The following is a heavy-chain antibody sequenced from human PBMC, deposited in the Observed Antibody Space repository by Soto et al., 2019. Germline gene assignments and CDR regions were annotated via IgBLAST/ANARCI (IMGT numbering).Heavy chain of an antibody. J-gene: IGHJ6*02. CDR2: IYHSGST. CDR3: ARDGMGGDYAYGMDV. V-gene: IGHV4-4*02. CDR1: GGSISSSNW. D-gene: IGHD2-21*02. Sequence: SETLSLTCAVSGGSISSSNWWSWVRQPPGKGLEWIGEIYHSGSTNYNPSLKSRVTISVDKSKNQFSLKLSSVTAADTAVYYCARDGMGGDYAYGMDVWGQGTTVT.